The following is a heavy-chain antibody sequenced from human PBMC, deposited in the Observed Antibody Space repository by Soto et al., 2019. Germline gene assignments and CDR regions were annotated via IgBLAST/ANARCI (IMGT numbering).Heavy chain of an antibody. J-gene: IGHJ5*02. Sequence: EVQLLESGGGLVQPGGSLRLSCAASGFTFSSYAMSWVRQAPGKGLEWVSAISGSGGSTYYADSVKGRFTISRDNSKNTLYLQMNSLRAEDTAVYYCAKDYRPSSTRGPNWFDPWGQGTLVTVSS. D-gene: IGHD3-16*02. CDR3: AKDYRPSSTRGPNWFDP. CDR1: GFTFSSYA. CDR2: ISGSGGST. V-gene: IGHV3-23*01.